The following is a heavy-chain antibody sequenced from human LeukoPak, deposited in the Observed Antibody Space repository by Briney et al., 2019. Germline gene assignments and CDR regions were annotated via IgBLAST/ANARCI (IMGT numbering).Heavy chain of an antibody. V-gene: IGHV3-30-3*01. CDR1: GFTFSSYA. D-gene: IGHD3-3*01. CDR2: ISYDGSNK. CDR3: ARDDDVWSGWGH. J-gene: IGHJ4*02. Sequence: SLRLSCAASGFTFSSYAMHWVRQAPGKGLEWVAVISYDGSNKYYADSVKGRFTISRDNSKNTLYLQMNSLRAEDTAVYYCARDDDVWSGWGHWGRGTLVTVSS.